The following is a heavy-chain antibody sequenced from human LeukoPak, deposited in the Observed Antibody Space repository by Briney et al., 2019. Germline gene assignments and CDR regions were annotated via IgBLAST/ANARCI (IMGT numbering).Heavy chain of an antibody. CDR3: ARHRGTWLVDP. CDR1: GFTFSSYS. D-gene: IGHD3/OR15-3a*01. J-gene: IGHJ5*02. V-gene: IGHV3-21*01. Sequence: PGGSLRLSCAASGFTFSSYSMNWVRQAPGKGLEWVSSISSSSYIYYADSVKGRFTISRDNAKNSLYLQMNSLRAEDTAVYYCARHRGTWLVDPWGQGTLVTVSS. CDR2: ISSSSYI.